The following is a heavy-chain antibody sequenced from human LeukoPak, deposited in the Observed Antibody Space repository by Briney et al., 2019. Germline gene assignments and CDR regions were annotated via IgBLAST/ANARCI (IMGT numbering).Heavy chain of an antibody. CDR1: GGSISSYY. J-gene: IGHJ5*02. D-gene: IGHD6-13*01. V-gene: IGHV4-59*01. Sequence: SETLSLTCTVSGGSISSYYWSWIRQPPGKGLEWIGYIYYSGSTNYNPSLKSRVTISVDTSKNQFSLKLSSVTAADTAVYYCARAHSSSRYGVWFDPWGQGTLVTVSS. CDR3: ARAHSSSRYGVWFDP. CDR2: IYYSGST.